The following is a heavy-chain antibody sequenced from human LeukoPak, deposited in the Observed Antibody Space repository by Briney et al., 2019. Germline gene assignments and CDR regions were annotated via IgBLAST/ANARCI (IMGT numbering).Heavy chain of an antibody. V-gene: IGHV4-59*01. CDR2: IYYSGST. CDR3: ARRYSGSAYFDY. D-gene: IGHD1-26*01. Sequence: SETLSLTCTVSGGSISSYYWSWIRQPPGKGLEWIGYIYYSGSTNYNPSLKSRVTISVDTSKNQFSLKLGSVTAADTAVYYCARRYSGSAYFDYWGQGTLVTVSS. CDR1: GGSISSYY. J-gene: IGHJ4*02.